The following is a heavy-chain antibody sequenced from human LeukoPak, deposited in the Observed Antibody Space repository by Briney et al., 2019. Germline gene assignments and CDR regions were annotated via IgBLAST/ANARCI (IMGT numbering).Heavy chain of an antibody. V-gene: IGHV4-4*07. CDR3: ANLRRGWFDP. D-gene: IGHD6-25*01. CDR2: IYTSGST. Sequence: SETLSLTCNVSGGSISSYYWSWIRQPAGKGLEWIGRIYTSGSTYYNPSLKSRVTISADTSKNQFSLKLSSVTAADTAVYYCANLRRGWFDPWGQGTLVTVSS. J-gene: IGHJ5*02. CDR1: GGSISSYY.